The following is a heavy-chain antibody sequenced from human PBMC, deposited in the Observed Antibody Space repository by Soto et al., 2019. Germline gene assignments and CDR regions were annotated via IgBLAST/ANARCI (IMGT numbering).Heavy chain of an antibody. CDR2: IYSDGSRT. Sequence: EVQLVESGGGLVQPGGSLRLSCVASGFTFSSSWMHWVRQAPGKGLVWVSRIYSDGSRTNYADSVQGRFTISRDNAKNTLYLQMNSLRAEDTALYYCARGPTGWYGYDYWGQGTLVTVSS. CDR3: ARGPTGWYGYDY. D-gene: IGHD6-19*01. CDR1: GFTFSSSW. J-gene: IGHJ4*02. V-gene: IGHV3-74*01.